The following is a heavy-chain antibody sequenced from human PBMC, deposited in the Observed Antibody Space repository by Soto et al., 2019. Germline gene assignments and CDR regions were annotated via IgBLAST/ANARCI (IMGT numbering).Heavy chain of an antibody. Sequence: GGSLRLSCAASGFTFDDYAMHWVRQAPGKGLEWVSGISWNSGSIGYVDSVKGRFTISRDNAKNSLYLQMNSLRAEDTALYYCAKDSTGGYDSNFDYWGQGTLVTVSS. CDR2: ISWNSGSI. CDR3: AKDSTGGYDSNFDY. J-gene: IGHJ4*02. D-gene: IGHD5-12*01. V-gene: IGHV3-9*01. CDR1: GFTFDDYA.